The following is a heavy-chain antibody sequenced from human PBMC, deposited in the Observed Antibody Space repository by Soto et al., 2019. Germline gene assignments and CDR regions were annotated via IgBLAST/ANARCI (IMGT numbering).Heavy chain of an antibody. Sequence: QVQLVQSGAEVKRPGSSVKVSCKASGATLDTFINFGITWVRRAPGQGLEWMGGIIPVFGTPHSAKKFQGRLTISADESTRTAYVELRGLRSEDTAIDYCARGAATNIVVVMYDALDLWGQGTMVTVSS. CDR2: IIPVFGTP. V-gene: IGHV1-69*12. D-gene: IGHD3-22*01. CDR1: GATLDTFINFG. CDR3: ARGAATNIVVVMYDALDL. J-gene: IGHJ3*01.